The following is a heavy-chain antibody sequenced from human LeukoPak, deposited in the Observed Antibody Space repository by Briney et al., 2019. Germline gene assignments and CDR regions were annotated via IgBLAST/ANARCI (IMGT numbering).Heavy chain of an antibody. CDR3: ARVPRSMTREEDNFDY. CDR1: GYTFTGYY. V-gene: IGHV1-2*02. J-gene: IGHJ4*02. D-gene: IGHD2-15*01. Sequence: ASVKVSCKPSGYTFTGYYMHRVRQAPGQGFEWMGWINTNSGGTNYAQKFQGRVTMTRDTSISTAYMELSRLRSDDTAVYYCARVPRSMTREEDNFDYWGQGSLVTVSS. CDR2: INTNSGGT.